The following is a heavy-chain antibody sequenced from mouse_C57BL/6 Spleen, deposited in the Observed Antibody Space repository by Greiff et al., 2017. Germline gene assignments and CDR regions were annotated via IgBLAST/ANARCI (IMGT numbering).Heavy chain of an antibody. Sequence: QVQLKESGAELVKPGASVKLSCKASGYTFTEYTIHWVKQRSGQGLEWIGWFYPGSGSIKYNEKFKDKATLPADKSSSTVYMELSRLTSEASAVYFCARHEGYADYFDYWGQGTTRTVSS. V-gene: IGHV1-62-2*01. CDR3: ARHEGYADYFDY. J-gene: IGHJ2*01. CDR1: GYTFTEYT. D-gene: IGHD1-1*01. CDR2: FYPGSGSI.